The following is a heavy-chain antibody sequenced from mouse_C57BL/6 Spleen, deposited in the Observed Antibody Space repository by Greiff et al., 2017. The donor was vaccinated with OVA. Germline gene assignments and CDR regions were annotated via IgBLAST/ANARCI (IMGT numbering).Heavy chain of an antibody. V-gene: IGHV1-50*01. CDR1: GYTFTSYW. CDR3: ARSNYYGNSAWFAY. D-gene: IGHD2-1*01. CDR2: IDPSDSYT. J-gene: IGHJ3*01. Sequence: QVQLQQPGAELVKPGASVKLSCKASGYTFTSYWMQWVKQRPGQGLEWIGEIDPSDSYTNYNQKFKGKATLTVDTSSSTAYMQLSSLTSEDSAVYYCARSNYYGNSAWFAYWGQGTLVTVSA.